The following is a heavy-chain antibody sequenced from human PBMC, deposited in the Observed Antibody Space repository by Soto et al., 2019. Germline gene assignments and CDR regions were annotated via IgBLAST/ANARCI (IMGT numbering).Heavy chain of an antibody. CDR2: IIPIFATG. CDR1: GGSFSSNP. J-gene: IGHJ4*02. D-gene: IGHD5-18*01. V-gene: IGHV1-69*01. Sequence: QVQLVQSGSEVKKPGSSVKVSCKASGGSFSSNPISWVRQAPGQGLEWMAGIIPIFATGHYAQKFQGRVTITADESTSTAYMEMTSLRSEDTAEYVCARGGRGYSSAPRYYFDYWGQGTLVTVS. CDR3: ARGGRGYSSAPRYYFDY.